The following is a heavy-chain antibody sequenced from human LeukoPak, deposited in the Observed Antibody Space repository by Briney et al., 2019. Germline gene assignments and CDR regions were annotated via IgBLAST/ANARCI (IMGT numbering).Heavy chain of an antibody. V-gene: IGHV3-30*18. J-gene: IGHJ3*02. CDR2: TSYDGSNK. CDR3: AKERSGFSYGYDAFDI. D-gene: IGHD5-18*01. Sequence: PGGSLRLSCKASGLIFSSYGMHWVRQAPGKGLEWVAMTSYDGSNKNYADSVKGRFTMSRDNSKNTVYLQMYSLRPEDTAVYYCAKERSGFSYGYDAFDIWGQGTMVTVSS. CDR1: GLIFSSYG.